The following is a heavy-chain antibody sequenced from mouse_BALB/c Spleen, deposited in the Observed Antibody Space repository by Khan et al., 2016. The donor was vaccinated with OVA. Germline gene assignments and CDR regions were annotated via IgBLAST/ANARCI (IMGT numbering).Heavy chain of an antibody. CDR3: ARTGWLLDFVMYY. CDR1: GFSLSSSGMG. D-gene: IGHD2-3*01. V-gene: IGHV8-12*01. Sequence: QVTLKESGPGILQPSQTLSLTCSFSGFSLSSSGMGVSWIRQPSGKGLEWLAHIYWDGDKRYNPSLKSRLTISKDSSSNQVFLKITSVDTADTATYYCARTGWLLDFVMYYWGQGTSVTVSS. J-gene: IGHJ4*01. CDR2: IYWDGDK.